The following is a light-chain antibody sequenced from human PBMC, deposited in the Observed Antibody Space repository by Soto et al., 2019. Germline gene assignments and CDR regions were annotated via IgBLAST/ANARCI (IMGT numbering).Light chain of an antibody. V-gene: IGKV1-33*01. Sequence: DIQMTQSPSSLSASVGDIVTITCQASQDITNSLNWFQQKLGKAPKLLIYGASNLETGVPPRFSGGGSGTDFTLTISSLQPEDVAAYYCQQYHNLPIIFGQGTRLEIK. CDR2: GAS. CDR3: QQYHNLPII. J-gene: IGKJ5*01. CDR1: QDITNS.